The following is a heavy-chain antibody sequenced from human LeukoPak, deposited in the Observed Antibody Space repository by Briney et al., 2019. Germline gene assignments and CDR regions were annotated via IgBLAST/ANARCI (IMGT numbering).Heavy chain of an antibody. CDR1: GFTFSSSA. D-gene: IGHD6-6*01. CDR2: ISYDGSNK. Sequence: GGSLRLSCAASGFTFSSSAMHWVRQAPGKGLEWVAVISYDGSNKYYADSVKGRFTISRDNAKNSLYLQMNSLRAEDTAVYYCASPNPRIAARPYYYYYMDVWGKGTTVTVSS. CDR3: ASPNPRIAARPYYYYYMDV. V-gene: IGHV3-30*04. J-gene: IGHJ6*03.